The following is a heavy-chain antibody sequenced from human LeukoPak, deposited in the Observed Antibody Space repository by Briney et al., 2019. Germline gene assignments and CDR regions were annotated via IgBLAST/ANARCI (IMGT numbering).Heavy chain of an antibody. V-gene: IGHV4-30-2*01. CDR2: IYHSGST. Sequence: KPSETLSLTCTVSGGSISSGGYYWSWIRQPPGKGLEWIGYIYHSGSTYYNPSLKSRVTISVDRSKNQFSLKLSSVTAADTAVYYCARGSSTTTRNWFDPWGQGTLVTVSS. CDR1: GGSISSGGYY. J-gene: IGHJ5*02. D-gene: IGHD2-2*01. CDR3: ARGSSTTTRNWFDP.